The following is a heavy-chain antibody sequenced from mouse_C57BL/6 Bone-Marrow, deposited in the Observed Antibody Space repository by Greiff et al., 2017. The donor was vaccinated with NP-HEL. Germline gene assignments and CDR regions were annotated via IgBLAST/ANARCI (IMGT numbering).Heavy chain of an antibody. J-gene: IGHJ3*01. CDR2: IDPENGDT. V-gene: IGHV14-4*01. Sequence: QQSGAELVRPGASVKLSCTASGFNIKDDYMHWVKQRPEQGLEWIGWIDPENGDTEYASKFQGKATITADTSSNTAYLQLSSLTSEDTAVYYCTTSGTKFAYWGQGTLVTVSA. CDR3: TTSGTKFAY. D-gene: IGHD4-1*01. CDR1: GFNIKDDY.